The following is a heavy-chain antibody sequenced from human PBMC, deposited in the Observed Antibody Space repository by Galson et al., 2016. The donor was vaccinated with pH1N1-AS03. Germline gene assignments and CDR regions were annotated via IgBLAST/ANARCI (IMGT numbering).Heavy chain of an antibody. CDR1: GFSFSSYA. CDR3: AKGLFDNYAGYFEY. Sequence: SLRLSCAASGFSFSSYAMGWVRQTPGRGLECLSTIDNGAFNTHYKDSLEGRFTISRDNSKNTLYLHMNSLRADDTALYYCAKGLFDNYAGYFEYWGQGILVTVSS. V-gene: IGHV3-23*05. CDR2: IDNGAFNT. J-gene: IGHJ4*02. D-gene: IGHD4-23*01.